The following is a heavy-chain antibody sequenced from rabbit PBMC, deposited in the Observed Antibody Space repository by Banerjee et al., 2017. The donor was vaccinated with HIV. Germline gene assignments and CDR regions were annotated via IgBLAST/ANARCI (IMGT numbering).Heavy chain of an antibody. CDR3: VRGGYDENYFNL. CDR1: GFDFSRYG. V-gene: IGHV1S47*01. J-gene: IGHJ4*01. D-gene: IGHD2-1*01. CDR2: IDLVFGSI. Sequence: EESGGDLVKPGASLTLTCTASGFDFSRYGVSWVRQAPGKGLEWIGYIDLVFGSIYYASWVNGRFTISSDNAQNTVDLQMNSLTAADTATYFCVRGGYDENYFNLWGPGTLVT.